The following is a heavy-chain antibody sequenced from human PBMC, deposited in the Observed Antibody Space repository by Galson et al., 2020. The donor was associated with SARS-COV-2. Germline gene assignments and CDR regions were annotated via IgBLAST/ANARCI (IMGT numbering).Heavy chain of an antibody. CDR1: GVSIRATSYY. D-gene: IGHD3-22*01. V-gene: IGHV4-39*01. CDR3: SRHTQYGSRGYPFPYFDL. J-gene: IGHJ2*01. CDR2: VQFSGNT. Sequence: ASETLSLTCAVSGVSIRATSYYWGWIRQSPGQGPEWIGTVQFSGNTYYNPSLKSRVSISGDTSKNQFSLNLSSVTAEDTAVYYCSRHTQYGSRGYPFPYFDLWGRGTLVTVSS.